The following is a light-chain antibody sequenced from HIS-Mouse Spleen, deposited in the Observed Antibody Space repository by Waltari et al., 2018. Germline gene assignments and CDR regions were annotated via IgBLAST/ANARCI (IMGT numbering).Light chain of an antibody. CDR3: CSYAGSSTFVV. Sequence: QSALTQPASVSGSPGQSITISCTGTSSDVGSYNLVSWYQQHPGKAPKLMIYEGSKRPSGVFNRFSGSKSGTTASLTISGLQAEDEADYYCCSYAGSSTFVVFGGGTKLTVL. J-gene: IGLJ2*01. CDR2: EGS. CDR1: SSDVGSYNL. V-gene: IGLV2-23*01.